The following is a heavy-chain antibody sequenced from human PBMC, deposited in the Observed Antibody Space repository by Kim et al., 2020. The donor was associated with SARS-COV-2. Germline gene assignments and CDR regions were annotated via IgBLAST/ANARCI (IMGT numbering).Heavy chain of an antibody. Sequence: GGSLRLSCAASGFTFDDYAMHWVRQAPGKGLEWVSGISWNSGSIGYADSVKGRFTISRDNAKNSLYLQMNSLRAEDTALYYCAKDIGPVLLGRIAAAGYDYWGQGTLVTVSS. V-gene: IGHV3-9*01. D-gene: IGHD6-13*01. J-gene: IGHJ4*02. CDR3: AKDIGPVLLGRIAAAGYDY. CDR1: GFTFDDYA. CDR2: ISWNSGSI.